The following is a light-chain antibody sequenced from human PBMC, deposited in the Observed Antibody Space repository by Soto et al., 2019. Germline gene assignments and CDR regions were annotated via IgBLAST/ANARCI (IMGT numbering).Light chain of an antibody. J-gene: IGKJ4*01. Sequence: EIVLTQSPATLSLSPGERATLSCRASQSVSSYLAWYQQKPGQAPRLLIYGASTRATGIPARFSGSGSGTDFTLTISSLEPEDFAVYYCQQRSNWPLTFGGGTKLEIK. CDR2: GAS. CDR1: QSVSSY. CDR3: QQRSNWPLT. V-gene: IGKV3-11*01.